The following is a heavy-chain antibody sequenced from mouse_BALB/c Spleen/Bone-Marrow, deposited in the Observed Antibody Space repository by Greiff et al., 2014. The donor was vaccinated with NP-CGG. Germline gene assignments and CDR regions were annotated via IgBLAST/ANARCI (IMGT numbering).Heavy chain of an antibody. J-gene: IGHJ4*01. CDR2: INPDSSSI. Sequence: EVQLVESGGGLVQPGGSLKLSCAASGFDFGRYWMSWVRQAPGKGLEWIGEINPDSSSINYTPSLKDKFITSRDNAKNTLYLQMSKVRSEDTALYYCARPGDYDAMDYWGQGTSVTVSS. CDR3: ARPGDYDAMDY. V-gene: IGHV4-1*02. CDR1: GFDFGRYW.